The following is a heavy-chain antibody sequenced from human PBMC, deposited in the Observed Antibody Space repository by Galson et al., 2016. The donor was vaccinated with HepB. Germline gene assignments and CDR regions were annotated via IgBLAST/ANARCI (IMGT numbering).Heavy chain of an antibody. J-gene: IGHJ6*03. V-gene: IGHV3-21*06. Sequence: SLRLSCAASGFTFSSSDMNWVRQAPGKGLEWVSSIGTSDTFKYYAASVRGRFTISRDPAKNSLLLQMNNLRAEDSAVYYCARTLPYSRQRNGYMDVWGKGTTVTVSS. CDR1: GFTFSSSD. D-gene: IGHD6-13*01. CDR3: ARTLPYSRQRNGYMDV. CDR2: IGTSDTFK.